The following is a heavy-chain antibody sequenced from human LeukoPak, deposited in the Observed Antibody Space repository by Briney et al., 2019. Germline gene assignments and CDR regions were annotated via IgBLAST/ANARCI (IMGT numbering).Heavy chain of an antibody. CDR2: VYSSGST. Sequence: SETLSLTCTVSGGSISSYYWSWIRQPAGKGLEWIGRVYSSGSTNYNPSLKSRVTMSVDTSKNQFSLKLSSVTAADTAVYYCARHYCGGDCYSRWYFDLWGRGTLVTVSS. V-gene: IGHV4-4*07. CDR1: GGSISSYY. D-gene: IGHD2-21*02. J-gene: IGHJ2*01. CDR3: ARHYCGGDCYSRWYFDL.